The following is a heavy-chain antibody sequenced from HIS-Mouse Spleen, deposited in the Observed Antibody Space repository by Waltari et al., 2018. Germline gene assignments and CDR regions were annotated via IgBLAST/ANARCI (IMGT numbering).Heavy chain of an antibody. CDR1: GFTFSSYS. CDR3: ARRLLTGDAFDI. D-gene: IGHD7-27*01. J-gene: IGHJ3*02. V-gene: IGHV3-21*01. Sequence: EVQLVQSGGGLVKPGGSLRLSCAASGFTFSSYSMNWVSQAPGKGREWVSSISSSSSYIYYADSVKGRFTISRDNAKNSLYLQMNSLRAEDTAVYYCARRLLTGDAFDIWGQGTMVTVSS. CDR2: ISSSSSYI.